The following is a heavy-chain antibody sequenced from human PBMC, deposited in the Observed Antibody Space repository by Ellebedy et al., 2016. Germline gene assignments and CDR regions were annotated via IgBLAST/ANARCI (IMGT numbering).Heavy chain of an antibody. CDR3: ARVGNPNVSQGYSSTWTRNHYYGMDV. CDR2: INPNRGGT. CDR1: GYTFTAYY. V-gene: IGHV1-2*02. D-gene: IGHD2-2*01. Sequence: ASVKVSCXASGYTFTAYYMHWVRQAPGQGLEWMGWINPNRGGTNYAQKFQGRVTMTRDTSISTAYMELMRLRSDDTAVYYCARVGNPNVSQGYSSTWTRNHYYGMDVWGQGTTVTVSS. J-gene: IGHJ6*02.